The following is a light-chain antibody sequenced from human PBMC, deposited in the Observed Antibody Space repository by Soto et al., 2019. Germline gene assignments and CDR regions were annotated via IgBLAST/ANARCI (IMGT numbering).Light chain of an antibody. J-gene: IGLJ3*02. V-gene: IGLV1-44*01. CDR2: NNN. CDR3: AAWDDSVNGPV. CDR1: SSDVGGYNY. Sequence: QSALTQPASVSGSPGQSITISCTGTSSDVGGYNYVSWYQQLPGTAPKLLIYNNNQRPSGVPDRFSGSKSGPSGSLAISGLQSEDEADYYCAAWDDSVNGPVFGGGTKLTVL.